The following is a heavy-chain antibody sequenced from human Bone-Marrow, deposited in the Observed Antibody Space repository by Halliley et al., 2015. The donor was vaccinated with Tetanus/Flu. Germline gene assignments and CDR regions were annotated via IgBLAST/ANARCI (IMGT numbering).Heavy chain of an antibody. J-gene: IGHJ6*02. V-gene: IGHV3-23*01. CDR3: TSRVIAAARGGKDV. CDR2: IGSSRQSP. Sequence: SLRLSCAASGFSFRHFAMTWVRQAPGKGLEWVSAIGSSRQSPFYADSVKGRFTVSRDNSKNTLYLQMNSLRDEDTAVYFCTSRVIAAARGGKDVWGQGTTVTISS. CDR1: GFSFRHFA. D-gene: IGHD2-2*01.